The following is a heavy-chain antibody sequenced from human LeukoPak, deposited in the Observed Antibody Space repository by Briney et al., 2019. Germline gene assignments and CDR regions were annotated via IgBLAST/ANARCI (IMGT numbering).Heavy chain of an antibody. CDR2: IYYSGST. D-gene: IGHD6-13*01. V-gene: IGHV4-39*07. Sequence: SETLSLTCTVSGGSISSRSYYWGWSRQPPGKGLERIGSIYYSGSTYYNPSLKSRVTISVDPSKSQFSLKLSSVTAADTAVYYCARVAAAGRWFDPWGQGTLVTVSS. J-gene: IGHJ5*02. CDR3: ARVAAAGRWFDP. CDR1: GGSISSRSYY.